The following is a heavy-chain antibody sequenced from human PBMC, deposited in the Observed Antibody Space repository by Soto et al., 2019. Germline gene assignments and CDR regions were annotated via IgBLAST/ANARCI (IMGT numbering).Heavy chain of an antibody. Sequence: EVQLVESGGGLVQPGRSLRLACAASGFTFDQYTMHWVRQAPGKGLEWVSSIIWHSGTIGYADSVKDRFSISRDNVKNSLYLQMNSLRGEDTALYYCAKELYTFGAIYCYYWDVWGNGTTVTVSS. D-gene: IGHD3-16*01. CDR2: IIWHSGTI. V-gene: IGHV3-9*01. CDR1: GFTFDQYT. J-gene: IGHJ6*03. CDR3: AKELYTFGAIYCYYWDV.